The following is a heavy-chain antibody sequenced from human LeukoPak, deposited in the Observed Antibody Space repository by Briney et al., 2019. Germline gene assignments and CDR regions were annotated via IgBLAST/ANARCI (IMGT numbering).Heavy chain of an antibody. V-gene: IGHV6-1*01. CDR2: TYYRSKWYN. D-gene: IGHD6-13*01. Sequence: SQTLSLTCAISGDSVSSNSAAWNWIRQSPSRGLEWLGRTYYRSKWYNDYAVSVKSGITINPDTSKNQFSLQLNSVTPEDTAVYYCAGQGGEAAAYYYYYYGMDVWGQGTTVTVSS. J-gene: IGHJ6*02. CDR1: GDSVSSNSAA. CDR3: AGQGGEAAAYYYYYYGMDV.